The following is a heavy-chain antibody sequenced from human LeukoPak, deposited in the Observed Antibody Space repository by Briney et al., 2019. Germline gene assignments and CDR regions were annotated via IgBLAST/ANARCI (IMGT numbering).Heavy chain of an antibody. D-gene: IGHD6-13*01. V-gene: IGHV3-30-3*01. Sequence: PGGSLRLSCAASGFTFSSYAMHWVRQAPGKGLEWVAVISYDGSNKYYADSVKGRFTISRDNAKNSLYLQMNSLRAEDTAVYYCARDSPDSGYSYSIWGQGTLVTVSS. CDR2: ISYDGSNK. CDR1: GFTFSSYA. CDR3: ARDSPDSGYSYSI. J-gene: IGHJ4*02.